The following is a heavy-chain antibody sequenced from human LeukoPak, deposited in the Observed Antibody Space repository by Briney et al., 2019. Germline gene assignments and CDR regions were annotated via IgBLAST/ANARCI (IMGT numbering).Heavy chain of an antibody. CDR1: GASISRYY. D-gene: IGHD6-13*01. CDR2: FHHSGNT. V-gene: IGHV4-59*12. J-gene: IGHJ5*02. CDR3: ARRAAALDT. Sequence: SETLSLTCSVSGASISRYYWSWIRQPPGKGLEWIGYFHHSGNTNYSPSLSSRITMSVDTSKNQFSLRLNSVTAADTAIYYCARRAAALDTWGQGTLVTVSS.